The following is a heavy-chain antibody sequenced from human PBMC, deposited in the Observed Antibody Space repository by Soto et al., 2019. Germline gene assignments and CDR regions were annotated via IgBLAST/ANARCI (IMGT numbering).Heavy chain of an antibody. CDR1: GFTFSSYS. CDR3: ATPVVRFLEWTTDY. D-gene: IGHD3-3*01. CDR2: ITNGGTTI. V-gene: IGHV3-48*02. Sequence: DVQLVESGGGLVQPGGSLRLSCAASGFTFSSYSMNWVRQAPGKGLGWISYITNGGTTIYYADSVKGRFTISRDNAKNSLYLHMNSLRDDDTAMYYCATPVVRFLEWTTDYWGQGTLVTVSS. J-gene: IGHJ4*02.